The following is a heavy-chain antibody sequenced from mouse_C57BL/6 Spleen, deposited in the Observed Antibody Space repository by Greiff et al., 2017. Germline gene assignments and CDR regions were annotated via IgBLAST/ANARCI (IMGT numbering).Heavy chain of an antibody. D-gene: IGHD2-4*01. CDR3: ARRGYDYDAYYFDD. Sequence: VQLQQSGPELVKPGASVKISCKASGYTFTDYYMNWVKQSHGKSLEWIGDINPNNGGTSYNQKFKGKATLTVDKSASTAYMELRSLTSEDSAVYYCARRGYDYDAYYFDDWGKGTTLTVSS. CDR1: GYTFTDYY. J-gene: IGHJ2*01. CDR2: INPNNGGT. V-gene: IGHV1-26*01.